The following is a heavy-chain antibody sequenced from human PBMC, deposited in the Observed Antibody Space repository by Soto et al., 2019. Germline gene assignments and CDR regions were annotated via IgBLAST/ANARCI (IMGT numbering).Heavy chain of an antibody. V-gene: IGHV2-5*02. CDR3: ARTLYTTSWTGWFDP. D-gene: IGHD6-13*01. Sequence: SGPTLVNPTQTLTLTCTFSGFSLSTSGVGVGWIRQPPGKALEWLALIYWDDDKRYSPSLKSRLTITKDTSKNQLVLTMTNMDPVDTATYYCARTLYTTSWTGWFDPWGQGTLVTVSS. CDR2: IYWDDDK. CDR1: GFSLSTSGVG. J-gene: IGHJ5*02.